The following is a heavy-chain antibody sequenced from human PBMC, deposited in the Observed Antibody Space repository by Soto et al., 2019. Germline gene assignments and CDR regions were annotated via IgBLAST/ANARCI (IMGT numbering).Heavy chain of an antibody. CDR1: GGTFSSYA. CDR3: ARNLVGATFDY. Sequence: GASVKVSCKASGGTFSSYAISWVRQAPGQGLERMGGIIPIFGTANYAQKFQGRVTITADKSTSTAYMELSSLRSEDTAVYYCARNLVGATFDYWRQGTLVTVSS. CDR2: IIPIFGTA. V-gene: IGHV1-69*06. D-gene: IGHD1-26*01. J-gene: IGHJ4*02.